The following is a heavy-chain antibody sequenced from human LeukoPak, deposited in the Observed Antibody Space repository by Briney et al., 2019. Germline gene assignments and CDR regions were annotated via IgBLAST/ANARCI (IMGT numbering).Heavy chain of an antibody. V-gene: IGHV3-48*03. CDR1: GFTYSSYE. CDR2: ISSSGSTI. Sequence: PGGSLRLSCAASGFTYSSYEMNWVRQAPGKGLEWVSYISSSGSTIYYADSVKGRFTISRDNAKNSLYLQMNSLRAEDTAVYYCGGVGIHLLGAFGILGQGTMVTVSS. J-gene: IGHJ3*02. D-gene: IGHD5-18*01. CDR3: GGVGIHLLGAFGI.